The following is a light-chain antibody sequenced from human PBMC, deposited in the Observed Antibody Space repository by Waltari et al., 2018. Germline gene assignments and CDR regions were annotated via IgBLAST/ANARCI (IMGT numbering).Light chain of an antibody. CDR3: QQRNIWPNT. CDR1: QSVGSY. CDR2: DAS. J-gene: IGKJ2*01. Sequence: EIVLTQSPATLSLSPGERATLSCRASQSVGSYLAWYQQKPGQVPRLVIYDASSRATGVLARFSGSGSGTEFTLTISSLEPEDFAVYYCQQRNIWPNTFGQGTKLEIK. V-gene: IGKV3-11*01.